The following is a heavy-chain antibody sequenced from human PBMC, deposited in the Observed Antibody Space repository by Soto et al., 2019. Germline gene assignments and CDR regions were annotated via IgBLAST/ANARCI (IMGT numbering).Heavy chain of an antibody. CDR1: GFGVNSDY. V-gene: IGHV3-53*01. J-gene: IGHJ4*02. CDR2: LYAGGST. Sequence: GSLRLSCVNSGFGVNSDYLSWVRQAPGKGLEWVSVLYAGGSTYYADSVRGRFTISGDNARNKVYLQMNSLRVDDTAVYYCARSFDYGYIHHWGQGTLVTVSS. CDR3: ARSFDYGYIHH. D-gene: IGHD3-10*01.